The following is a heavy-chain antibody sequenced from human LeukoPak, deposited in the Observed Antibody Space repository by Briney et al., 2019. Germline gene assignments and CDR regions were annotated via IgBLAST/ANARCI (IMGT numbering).Heavy chain of an antibody. D-gene: IGHD3-22*01. CDR3: ARAPYYYDSSGYLYYYGMDV. CDR1: GFTVSSNY. J-gene: IGHJ6*02. Sequence: GGSLRLSCAASGFTVSSNYMSWVRQAPGKGLEWVSVIYSGGSTYYADSVKGRFTISRDNSKNTLYLQMNSLRAEDTAVYYCARAPYYYDSSGYLYYYGMDVWGQGTTVTVSS. V-gene: IGHV3-53*01. CDR2: IYSGGST.